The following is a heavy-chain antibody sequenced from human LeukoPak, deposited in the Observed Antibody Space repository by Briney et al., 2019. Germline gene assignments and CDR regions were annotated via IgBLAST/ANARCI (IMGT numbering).Heavy chain of an antibody. Sequence: SETLSLTRTVSGGSISSSSYYWGWIRQPPGKGLEWIATISYSGSTYYNPSLKTRVIISVETSKNQFSLRLSSVTATDTAVYYCGRHVPNVPTYSFDYWGQGTLVTVSS. CDR2: ISYSGST. D-gene: IGHD2-8*01. CDR3: GRHVPNVPTYSFDY. V-gene: IGHV4-39*01. J-gene: IGHJ4*02. CDR1: GGSISSSSYY.